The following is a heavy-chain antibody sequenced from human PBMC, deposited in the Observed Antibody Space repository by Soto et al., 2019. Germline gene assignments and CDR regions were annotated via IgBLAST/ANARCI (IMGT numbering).Heavy chain of an antibody. V-gene: IGHV1-3*01. D-gene: IGHD3-16*02. J-gene: IGHJ3*02. Sequence: ASVKVSCKASGYTFTSYAMHWVRHAPGQRLEWMGWINAGNGNTKYSQKFQGRVTITRDTSASTAYMELSSLRSEDTAVYYCARDTIMITFGRVIRTDDAFDIWGQGTMVTVSS. CDR3: ARDTIMITFGRVIRTDDAFDI. CDR2: INAGNGNT. CDR1: GYTFTSYA.